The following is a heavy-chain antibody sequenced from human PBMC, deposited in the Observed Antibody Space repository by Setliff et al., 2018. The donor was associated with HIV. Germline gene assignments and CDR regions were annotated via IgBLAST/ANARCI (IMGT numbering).Heavy chain of an antibody. Sequence: PGGSLRLSCAASGFSFNTYVMRWVRQAPGKGLEWVASITEDSVKTEYTDSVKGRFTVSRDDSKNTLYLEMSSLRADDTGVYYCAKGPKVTTIGSTFKWGRGAQVTVSS. CDR2: ITEDSVKT. CDR3: AKGPKVTTIGSTFK. V-gene: IGHV3-23*01. J-gene: IGHJ4*02. D-gene: IGHD5-12*01. CDR1: GFSFNTYV.